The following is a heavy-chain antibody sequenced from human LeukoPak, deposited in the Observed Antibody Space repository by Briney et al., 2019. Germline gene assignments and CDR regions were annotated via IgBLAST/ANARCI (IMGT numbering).Heavy chain of an antibody. J-gene: IGHJ4*02. CDR2: IYYSGST. V-gene: IGHV4-59*01. CDR1: GGSISSYY. Sequence: SETLSLTCTVSGGSISSYYWSWIRQPPGKELEWIGYIYYSGSTNYNPSFESRVTMSVDTSKNQFSLKLNSMTAADTAVYFCARGRYNDYGFDYWGQGTLVTVSS. CDR3: ARGRYNDYGFDY. D-gene: IGHD4-17*01.